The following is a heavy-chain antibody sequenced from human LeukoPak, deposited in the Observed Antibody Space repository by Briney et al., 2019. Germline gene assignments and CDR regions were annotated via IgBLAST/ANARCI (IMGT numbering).Heavy chain of an antibody. V-gene: IGHV4-34*01. Sequence: PSETLSLTCGVYGVASSGNYWSWIRQPPGKGLEWIGSIYHSGSTYYNPSLKSRVTISVDTSKNQFSLKLDSVTAADTAVFYCTRGTLNTFDFWGQGTLVTVSS. CDR3: TRGTLNTFDF. CDR1: GVASSGNY. D-gene: IGHD2/OR15-2a*01. J-gene: IGHJ4*02. CDR2: IYHSGST.